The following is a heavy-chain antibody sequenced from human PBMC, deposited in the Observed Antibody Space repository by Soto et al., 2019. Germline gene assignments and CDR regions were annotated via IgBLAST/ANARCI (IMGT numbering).Heavy chain of an antibody. Sequence: GESLKISCKGSGYSFTSYWISWVRQMPGKGLEWMGRIDPSDSYTNYSPSFQGHVTISADKSISTAYLQWSSLKASDTAMYYCARVLGSGSPTTYYHYDGMDVWGQGTTVTVSS. D-gene: IGHD3-10*01. CDR3: ARVLGSGSPTTYYHYDGMDV. V-gene: IGHV5-10-1*01. J-gene: IGHJ6*02. CDR2: IDPSDSYT. CDR1: GYSFTSYW.